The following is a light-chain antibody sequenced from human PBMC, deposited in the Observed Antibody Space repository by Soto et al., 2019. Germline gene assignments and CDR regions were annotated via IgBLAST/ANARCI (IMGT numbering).Light chain of an antibody. CDR1: QGISSY. CDR2: ATS. CDR3: QQYYTYPWT. Sequence: AIRMTQSPSSLSASAGDKVTITCRASQGISSYLAWFQQKPGRPPKLLMSATSTLQSDVPSRFSGSGSGKGLTLPIRCLQSEDFATYYCQQYYTYPWTFGQGTNVEIK. V-gene: IGKV1-8*01. J-gene: IGKJ1*01.